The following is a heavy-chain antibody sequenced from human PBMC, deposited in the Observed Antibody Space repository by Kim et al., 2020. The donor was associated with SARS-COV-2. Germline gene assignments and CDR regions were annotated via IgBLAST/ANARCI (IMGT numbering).Heavy chain of an antibody. CDR3: AKDNGSGYYDSSGYYYYGMDV. J-gene: IGHJ6*02. Sequence: GGSLRLSCAASGFTFDDYAMHWVRQAPGKGLEWVSGISWNSGSIGYADSVKGRFTISRDNAKNSLYLQMNSLRAEDTALYYCAKDNGSGYYDSSGYYYYGMDVWGQGTTVTVYS. V-gene: IGHV3-9*01. D-gene: IGHD3-22*01. CDR2: ISWNSGSI. CDR1: GFTFDDYA.